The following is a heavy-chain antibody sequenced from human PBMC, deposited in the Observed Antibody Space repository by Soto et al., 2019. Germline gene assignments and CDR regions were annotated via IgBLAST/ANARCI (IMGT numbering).Heavy chain of an antibody. J-gene: IGHJ5*02. CDR2: IYYSGST. D-gene: IGHD6-13*01. CDR1: GGSISSGGYY. CDR3: ARDQQQLVRRWFDP. Sequence: PSETLSLTCTVSGGSISSGGYYWSWIRQHPGKGLEWIGYIYYSGSTYYNPSLKSRVTISVDTSKNQFSLKLSSVTAADTAVYYCARDQQQLVRRWFDPWGQGTLVTVSS. V-gene: IGHV4-31*03.